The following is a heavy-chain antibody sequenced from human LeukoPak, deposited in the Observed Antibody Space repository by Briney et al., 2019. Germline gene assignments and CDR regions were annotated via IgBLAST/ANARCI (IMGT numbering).Heavy chain of an antibody. D-gene: IGHD6-13*01. CDR2: IRYYGSNK. CDR1: GFTFSSYG. Sequence: GGSLRLSCAASGFTFSSYGMHWVRQAPGKGLEWVAFIRYYGSNKYYADSVKGRFTISRDNSKNTLYLQMNSLRAEDTAVYYCAKDRPSYSSSGRLFDYWGQGTLVTVSS. V-gene: IGHV3-30*02. CDR3: AKDRPSYSSSGRLFDY. J-gene: IGHJ4*02.